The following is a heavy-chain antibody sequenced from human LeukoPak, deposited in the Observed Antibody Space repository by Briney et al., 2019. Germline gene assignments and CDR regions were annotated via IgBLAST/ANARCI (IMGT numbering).Heavy chain of an antibody. D-gene: IGHD3-16*01. CDR1: GGSISSISYY. V-gene: IGHV4-39*01. CDR2: FYYSVST. J-gene: IGHJ4*02. CDR3: ARHGLSNPLIGFDY. Sequence: SETLSLTCTVSGGSISSISYYWGWIRQPPGKGLEWIGSFYYSVSTYYNPSLKSRVTISADTSKNQLSLNLNSVTAADTAVYYCARHGLSNPLIGFDYWGQGALVTVSS.